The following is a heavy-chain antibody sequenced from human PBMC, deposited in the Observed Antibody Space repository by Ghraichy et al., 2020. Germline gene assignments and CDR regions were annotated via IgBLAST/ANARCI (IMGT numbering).Heavy chain of an antibody. D-gene: IGHD5-18*01. J-gene: IGHJ4*02. Sequence: SVKVSCKASGFTFTSSAVQWVRQARGQRLEWIGWIVVGSGNTNYAQKFQERVTITRDMSTSTAYMELSSLRSEDTAVYYCAADPGYSYGSYYFDYWGQGTLVTVSS. CDR2: IVVGSGNT. V-gene: IGHV1-58*01. CDR3: AADPGYSYGSYYFDY. CDR1: GFTFTSSA.